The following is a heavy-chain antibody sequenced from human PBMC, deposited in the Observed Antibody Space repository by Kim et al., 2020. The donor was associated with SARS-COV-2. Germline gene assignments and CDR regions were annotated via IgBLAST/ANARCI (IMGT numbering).Heavy chain of an antibody. CDR3: ARLSALVVMTFYFDY. Sequence: SETLSLTCTVSGGSISSSSYYWGWIRQPPGKGLEWIGSIYYSGSTYYNPSLKSRVTISVDTSKNQFSLKLSSVTTADTAVYYCARLSALVVMTFYFDYWGQGTLVTVSS. J-gene: IGHJ4*02. CDR1: GGSISSSSYY. V-gene: IGHV4-39*01. D-gene: IGHD3-22*01. CDR2: IYYSGST.